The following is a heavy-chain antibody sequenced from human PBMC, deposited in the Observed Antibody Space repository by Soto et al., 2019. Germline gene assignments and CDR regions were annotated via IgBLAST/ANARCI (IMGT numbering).Heavy chain of an antibody. CDR1: GYRFTGYG. J-gene: IGHJ6*02. D-gene: IGHD4-17*01. CDR2: NNPTSGAT. CDR3: VYYCATSNYGSVDYFQYGLDV. Sequence: QVQLVQSGAEVKKPGASLKVSCKASGYRFTGYGLHWVRQAPGQGLQWMGWNNPTSGATDYAQKFQGRVTMTRETSTNTASLQLSGLRSDDTAYDTAVYYCATSNYGSVDYFQYGLDVWGQGTTLPVPS. V-gene: IGHV1-2*02.